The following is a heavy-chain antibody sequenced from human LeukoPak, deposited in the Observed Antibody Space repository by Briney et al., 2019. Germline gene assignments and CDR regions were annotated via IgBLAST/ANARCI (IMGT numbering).Heavy chain of an antibody. V-gene: IGHV4-39*01. J-gene: IGHJ4*02. CDR3: ARALYSSGYYYPGGDYYFDY. CDR2: IYYSGST. D-gene: IGHD3-22*01. CDR1: GGSISSSSYY. Sequence: SETLSLTCTVSGGSISSSSYYWGWIRQPPGKGLEWIGSIYYSGSTYYNPSLKSRVTISVDTSKNQFSLKLSSVTAADTAVYYCARALYSSGYYYPGGDYYFDYWGQGTLVTVSS.